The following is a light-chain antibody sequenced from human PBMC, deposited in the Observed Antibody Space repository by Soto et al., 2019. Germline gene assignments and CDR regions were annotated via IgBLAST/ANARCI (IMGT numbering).Light chain of an antibody. J-gene: IGLJ7*01. V-gene: IGLV2-14*01. CDR2: EVR. CDR3: SSYTSSSTLDVI. CDR1: SSDVGGYNY. Sequence: QSALTQPASVSGSPGQSITISCTGTSSDVGGYNYVSWYQQHPGKAPKLIIYEVRNRPSGVSNRFSGSKSGNTASLTISGLQAEDEADYYCSSYTSSSTLDVIFGGGTQLTVL.